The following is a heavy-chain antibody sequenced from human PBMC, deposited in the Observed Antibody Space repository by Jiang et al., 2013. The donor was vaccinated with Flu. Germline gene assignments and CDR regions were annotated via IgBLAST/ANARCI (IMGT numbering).Heavy chain of an antibody. CDR3: ARGPRGQLRGCYLT. CDR2: INHSGST. D-gene: IGHD1-26*01. J-gene: IGHJ4*02. CDR1: GGSFSGYY. Sequence: GLVKPSETLSLTCAVYGGSFSGYYWSWIRQPPGKGLEWIGEINHSGSTNYNPSLKSRVTISVDTSKNQFSLKLSSVTAADTAVYYCARGPRGQLRGCYLTWGQGTLVTVSS. V-gene: IGHV4-34*01.